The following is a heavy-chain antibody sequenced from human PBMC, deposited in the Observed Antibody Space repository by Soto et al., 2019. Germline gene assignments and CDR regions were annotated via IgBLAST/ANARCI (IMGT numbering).Heavy chain of an antibody. CDR3: ARAYYDSSGYYYYYFDY. J-gene: IGHJ4*02. CDR2: INHSGST. D-gene: IGHD3-22*01. CDR1: GGSFSGYY. Sequence: SETLSLTCAVYGGSFSGYYWSWIRQPPGKGLEWIGEINHSGSTNYNPSLKSRVTISVDTSKNQFSLKLSSVTAADTAVYYCARAYYDSSGYYYYYFDYWGQGTLVTVSS. V-gene: IGHV4-34*01.